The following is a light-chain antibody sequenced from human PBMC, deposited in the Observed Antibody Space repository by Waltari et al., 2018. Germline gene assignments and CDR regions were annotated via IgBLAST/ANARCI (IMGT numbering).Light chain of an antibody. V-gene: IGKV3-20*01. CDR3: QQYGSSPPSG. J-gene: IGKJ5*01. CDR1: QSVSSSY. CDR2: GAS. Sequence: EIVLTQSPGTLSLSPGERATLSCRASQSVSSSYLAWYQQKPGQAPRLLIYGASSRATCIPDRFSGSGSGTDFTLTISRLEPEDFAVYYCQQYGSSPPSGFGQGTRLEIK.